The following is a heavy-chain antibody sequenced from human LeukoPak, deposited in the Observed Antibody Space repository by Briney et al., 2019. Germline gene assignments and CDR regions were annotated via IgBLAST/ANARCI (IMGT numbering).Heavy chain of an antibody. V-gene: IGHV3-64*01. CDR1: GFTFSSYS. CDR2: ISSNGGST. D-gene: IGHD2-2*01. J-gene: IGHJ6*02. Sequence: GGSLTLSCAASGFTFSSYSMHWVRQAPGKGLEYVSAISSNGGSTYYANSVKGRFTISRDNSKNTLYLQMGSLSAEDMAVYYCARDLHCSSTSCYEIPYYYYGMDVWGQGTTVTVSS. CDR3: ARDLHCSSTSCYEIPYYYYGMDV.